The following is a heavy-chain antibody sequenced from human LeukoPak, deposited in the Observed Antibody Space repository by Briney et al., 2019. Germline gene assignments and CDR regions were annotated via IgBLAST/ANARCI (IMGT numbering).Heavy chain of an antibody. D-gene: IGHD3-16*02. CDR3: ARGASSYDYVWGSYRPFDY. V-gene: IGHV4-34*01. Sequence: PSETLSLTCAVYGGSFSGYYWSWIRQPPGKGLEWIGEINHSGSTNYNPSLKSRVTISVDTSKNQFSLKLSSVTAADTAVYYCARGASSYDYVWGSYRPFDYWGQGTLVTVPS. CDR1: GGSFSGYY. CDR2: INHSGST. J-gene: IGHJ4*02.